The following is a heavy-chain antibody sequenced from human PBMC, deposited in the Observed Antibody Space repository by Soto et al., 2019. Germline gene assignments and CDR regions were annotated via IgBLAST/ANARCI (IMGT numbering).Heavy chain of an antibody. Sequence: QVHLVQSGAEVKKPGASVKVSCKGSGYAFTTYGITWVRQAPGQGLEWMGWISAHNGNTNYAQKLQGRVTVTRDTSTSSAYMELRSLISDDTAVYYCARGMYGDYWGQGALVTVSS. CDR1: GYAFTTYG. V-gene: IGHV1-18*01. CDR2: ISAHNGNT. D-gene: IGHD2-8*01. CDR3: ARGMYGDY. J-gene: IGHJ4*02.